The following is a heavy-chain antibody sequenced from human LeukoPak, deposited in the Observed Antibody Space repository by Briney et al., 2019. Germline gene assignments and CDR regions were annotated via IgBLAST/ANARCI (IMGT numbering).Heavy chain of an antibody. D-gene: IGHD3-22*01. CDR1: GFTFSSYA. Sequence: PGGSLRLSCAASGFTFSSYAMSWVRQAPRKGLEWVSAISGSGGSTYYADSVKGRFTISRDNSKNTLYLQMNSLRAEDTAVYYCAKDWDYYDSSGSVGDYWGQGTLVTVSS. V-gene: IGHV3-23*01. J-gene: IGHJ4*02. CDR2: ISGSGGST. CDR3: AKDWDYYDSSGSVGDY.